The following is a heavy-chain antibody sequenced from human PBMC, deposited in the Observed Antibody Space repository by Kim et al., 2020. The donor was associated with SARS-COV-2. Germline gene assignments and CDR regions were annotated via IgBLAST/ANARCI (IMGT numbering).Heavy chain of an antibody. CDR1: EYTFTDYY. Sequence: ASVKVSCKASEYTFTDYYIHWVRQAPGQGFEWMGRINPKTGATIFAKSFQGRVTMTRDTSISTVYMELSILTSAYTSVYYFWRGELLGLLFAVLDYWGQG. CDR2: INPKTGAT. V-gene: IGHV1-2*06. D-gene: IGHD1-7*01. J-gene: IGHJ4*02. CDR3: WRGELLGLLFAVLDY.